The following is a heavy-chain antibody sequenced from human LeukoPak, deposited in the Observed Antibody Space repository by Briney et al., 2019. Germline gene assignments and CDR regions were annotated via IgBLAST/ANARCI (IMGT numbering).Heavy chain of an antibody. CDR1: GGTFSSYT. J-gene: IGHJ5*02. D-gene: IGHD1-26*01. CDR3: ARGSGSPSWFDP. Sequence: SVKVSCKASGGTFSSYTISWVRQASGQGLEWMGRIIPILGIANYAQKFQGRVTITADKSTSTAYMELSSLRSEDTAVYYCARGSGSPSWFDPWGQGTLVTVSS. CDR2: IIPILGIA. V-gene: IGHV1-69*02.